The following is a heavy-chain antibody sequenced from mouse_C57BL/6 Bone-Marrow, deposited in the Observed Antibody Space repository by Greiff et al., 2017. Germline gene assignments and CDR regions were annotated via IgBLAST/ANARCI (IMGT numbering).Heavy chain of an antibody. CDR2: FDPSDSDT. V-gene: IGHV1-59*01. J-gene: IGHJ2*01. D-gene: IGHD1-1*01. CDR1: GYTFTSYW. CDR3: ARLRACDNYGRSVDY. Sequence: QVQLQQPGAELVRPGTSVKLSCKASGYTFTSYWMHWVKQRPGQGLEWIGVFDPSDSDTNSNPKFKGKAPLTVDPSSSTAYMQLSSLTSEESAVYDGARLRACDNYGRSVDYWGQGTTLTVAS.